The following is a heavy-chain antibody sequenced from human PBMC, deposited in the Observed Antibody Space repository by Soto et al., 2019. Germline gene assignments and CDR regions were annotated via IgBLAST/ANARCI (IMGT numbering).Heavy chain of an antibody. J-gene: IGHJ4*02. Sequence: SVKVSCKASGGTFSSYAISWVRQAPGQGLEWMGGIIPIFGTANYAQKFQGRVTITADKSTSTAYMGLSSLRSEDTAVYYCARARGYSYGNFDYWGQGTLVTVS. D-gene: IGHD5-18*01. CDR3: ARARGYSYGNFDY. V-gene: IGHV1-69*06. CDR2: IIPIFGTA. CDR1: GGTFSSYA.